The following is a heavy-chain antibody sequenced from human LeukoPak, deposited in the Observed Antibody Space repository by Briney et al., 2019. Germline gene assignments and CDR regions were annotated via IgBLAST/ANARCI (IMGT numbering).Heavy chain of an antibody. CDR2: IYYSGNT. CDR1: GGSISSSNW. J-gene: IGHJ4*02. Sequence: PSVTLSLTCAVSGGSISSSNWWSWVRQPPGKGLEWIGYIYYSGNTNYNPSLKSRVTISIDTSKNQFSLRLSSVTAADTAIYYCASQTGTGYWGQGTLVTVSS. CDR3: ASQTGTGY. V-gene: IGHV4-4*02. D-gene: IGHD1-7*01.